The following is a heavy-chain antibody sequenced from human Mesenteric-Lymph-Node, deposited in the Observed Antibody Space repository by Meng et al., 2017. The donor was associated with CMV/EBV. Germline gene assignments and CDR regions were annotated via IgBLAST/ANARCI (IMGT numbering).Heavy chain of an antibody. D-gene: IGHD6-25*01. CDR3: AGLVIAAIGKFDF. J-gene: IGHJ4*02. V-gene: IGHV4-34*01. CDR1: GGSFSGYY. Sequence: GSLRLSCAVSGGSFSGYYWTWIRQRPGKGLEWIGEISHTGSIHYNPSLETRVTISGHTSKNQFSLKLSSVTAADTAVYYCAGLVIAAIGKFDFWGQGTLVTVSS. CDR2: ISHTGSI.